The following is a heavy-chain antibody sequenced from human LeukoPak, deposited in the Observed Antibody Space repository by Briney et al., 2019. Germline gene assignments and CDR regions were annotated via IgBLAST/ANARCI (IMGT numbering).Heavy chain of an antibody. CDR2: IYISGNT. D-gene: IGHD2-15*01. CDR1: GGSITNYY. CDR3: ARDHCSGGSCYFPLDY. V-gene: IGHV4-4*07. J-gene: IGHJ4*02. Sequence: PSETLSLTCTVSGGSITNYYWSWLRQPAGKGLEWIGRIYISGNTNYNPSLKSRVTMSVDTSKNQFSLKLSSVTAADTAVYYCARDHCSGGSCYFPLDYWGQGTLVTVSS.